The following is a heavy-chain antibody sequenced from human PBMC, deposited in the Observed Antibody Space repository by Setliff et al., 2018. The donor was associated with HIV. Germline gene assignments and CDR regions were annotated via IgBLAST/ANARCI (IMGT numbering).Heavy chain of an antibody. J-gene: IGHJ2*01. CDR2: VHHSGST. CDR3: ARDVGLCGVDCWPYFSFDL. V-gene: IGHV4-59*01. D-gene: IGHD2-21*02. Sequence: KPSETLSLTCTVSSDSISSSYWTWIRQPPGQGLEWIGYVHHSGSTKYNASLRSRVTMSVDTSKNQFSLKLSSMTAADTAVYYCARDVGLCGVDCWPYFSFDLWGRGNLVTVSS. CDR1: SDSISSSY.